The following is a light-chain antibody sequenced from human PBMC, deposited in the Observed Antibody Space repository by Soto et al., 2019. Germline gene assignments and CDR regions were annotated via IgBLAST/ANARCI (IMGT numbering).Light chain of an antibody. V-gene: IGLV1-44*01. J-gene: IGLJ3*02. CDR2: SNN. CDR3: AAWDDSLNGWV. Sequence: QLVLTQPPSASVTPGQRVTISCSGSSSNIGSNTVNWYQPLPGTAPKLLIYSNNQRPSGVPDRFSGSKSGTSASLAISGLQSEDEADYYCAAWDDSLNGWVFGGGTKLTVL. CDR1: SSNIGSNT.